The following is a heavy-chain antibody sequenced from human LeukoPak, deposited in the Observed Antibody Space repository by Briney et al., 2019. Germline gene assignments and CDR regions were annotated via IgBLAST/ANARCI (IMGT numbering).Heavy chain of an antibody. J-gene: IGHJ4*02. CDR1: GGSISSYY. V-gene: IGHV4-59*01. Sequence: SETLSLTCTVSGGSISSYYWSWIRQPPGKGLEWIGYIYYSGSTNYNPSLKSRVTISVDTSKNQFSLKLSSVTAADTAVYYCARVPPEDYDFWSGYYFDYWGQGTLVTVSS. CDR2: IYYSGST. D-gene: IGHD3-3*01. CDR3: ARVPPEDYDFWSGYYFDY.